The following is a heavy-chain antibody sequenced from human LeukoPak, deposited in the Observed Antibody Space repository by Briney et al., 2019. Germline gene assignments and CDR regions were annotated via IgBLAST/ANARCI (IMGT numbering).Heavy chain of an antibody. V-gene: IGHV3-23*01. D-gene: IGHD5-12*01. CDR2: ISGSGGST. Sequence: GGSLRLSCAASGFTFSSYAMSWVRQAPGKGLEWVSAISGSGGSTHYADSVKGRFTISRDNSKNTLYLQMNSLRAEDTAVYYCARRGYSGYDFPYYFDYWGQGTLVTVSS. CDR3: ARRGYSGYDFPYYFDY. J-gene: IGHJ4*02. CDR1: GFTFSSYA.